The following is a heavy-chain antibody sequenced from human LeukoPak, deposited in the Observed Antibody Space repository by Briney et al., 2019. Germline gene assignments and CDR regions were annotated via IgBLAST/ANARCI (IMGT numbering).Heavy chain of an antibody. V-gene: IGHV5-51*01. Sequence: GESLKISCKGSGYSFTSYWIGWVRQMPGKGLEWMGIIYPGDSDTRYSPSFQGQVTISADKSISTAYLQWSSLKASDTAMYYCARQGCSSTSCPGEFDYWGQGTLVTVSS. CDR1: GYSFTSYW. CDR3: ARQGCSSTSCPGEFDY. CDR2: IYPGDSDT. D-gene: IGHD2-2*01. J-gene: IGHJ4*02.